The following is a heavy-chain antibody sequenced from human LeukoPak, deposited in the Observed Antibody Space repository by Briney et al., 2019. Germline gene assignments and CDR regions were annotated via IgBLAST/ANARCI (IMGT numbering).Heavy chain of an antibody. J-gene: IGHJ4*02. D-gene: IGHD4-17*01. CDR1: GFTFSDYY. CDR2: ISYDGSNK. CDR3: ARELAGYGDYFDY. Sequence: PGGSLRLSCAASGFTFSDYYMSWIRQAPGKGLEWVAVISYDGSNKYYADSVKGRFTISRDNSKNTLYLQMNSLRAEDTAVYYCARELAGYGDYFDYWGQGTLVTVSS. V-gene: IGHV3-30*03.